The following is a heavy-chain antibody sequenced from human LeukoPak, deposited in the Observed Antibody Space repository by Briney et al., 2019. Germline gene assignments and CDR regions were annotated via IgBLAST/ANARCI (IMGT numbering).Heavy chain of an antibody. CDR1: GYTFTHHG. J-gene: IGHJ4*02. CDR3: ARGPRWYNY. CDR2: MNPNSGNT. V-gene: IGHV1-8*02. Sequence: ASVKVSCKASGYTFTHHGISWVRQAPGQGLEWMGWMNPNSGNTGYAQKFQGRVTMTRNTSISTAYMELSSLRSEDTAVYYCARGPRWYNYWGQGTLVTVSS. D-gene: IGHD6-13*01.